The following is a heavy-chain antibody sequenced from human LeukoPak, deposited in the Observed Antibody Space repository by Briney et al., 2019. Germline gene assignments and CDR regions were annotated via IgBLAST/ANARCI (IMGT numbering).Heavy chain of an antibody. Sequence: ASVKVSCKASGGTFSSYAISWVRQAPGQGLEWMGRIIPILGIANYAQKFQGRVTITADKSTSTAYMELSSLRSEDTAVYYCASPRENDSSGYLDYWGQGTLVTVSS. CDR3: ASPRENDSSGYLDY. J-gene: IGHJ4*02. CDR2: IIPILGIA. D-gene: IGHD3-22*01. CDR1: GGTFSSYA. V-gene: IGHV1-69*04.